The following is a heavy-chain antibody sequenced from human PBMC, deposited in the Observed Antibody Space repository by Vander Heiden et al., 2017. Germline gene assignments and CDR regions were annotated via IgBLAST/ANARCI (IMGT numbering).Heavy chain of an antibody. CDR1: GGSISGYY. CDR3: ARGGAGNYYGDYQSFDP. CDR2: IYYSGST. J-gene: IGHJ5*02. V-gene: IGHV4-59*01. D-gene: IGHD4-17*01. Sequence: QVQLQESGPGLVKPSGTLSLTCTVSGGSISGYYWSWIRQPPGKGLEWIGNIYYSGSTNYNPSLKSRVTISVDPSKNQFSLKLSSVTAADTAVYYCARGGAGNYYGDYQSFDPCGQ.